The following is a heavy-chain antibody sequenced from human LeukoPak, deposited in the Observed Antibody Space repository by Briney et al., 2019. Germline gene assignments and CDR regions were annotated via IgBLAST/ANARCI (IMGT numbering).Heavy chain of an antibody. V-gene: IGHV4-59*01. D-gene: IGHD4-17*01. Sequence: SETLSLTCTVSGGSISSYYWSWIRQPPGKGLEWIGYIYYSGSTNYNPSLKSRVTISVDTSKDQFSLKLSSVTAADTAVYYCARGGTTVTPGLLWFDPWGQGTLVIVSS. J-gene: IGHJ5*02. CDR1: GGSISSYY. CDR3: ARGGTTVTPGLLWFDP. CDR2: IYYSGST.